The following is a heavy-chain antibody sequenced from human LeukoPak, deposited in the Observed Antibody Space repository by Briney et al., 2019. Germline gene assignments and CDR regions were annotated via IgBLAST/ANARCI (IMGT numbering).Heavy chain of an antibody. D-gene: IGHD3-22*01. CDR3: SSSYYDSSGYYSPFDY. Sequence: SETLSLTCTVSGGSISSYYWTWIRQPPGKGLEWIGNINYSGSTNYNPSLKSRVTISVHTSKNKSSLKLSSMTAADTAAYYCSSSYYDSSGYYSPFDYWGQGTLVTVSS. V-gene: IGHV4-59*08. J-gene: IGHJ4*02. CDR2: INYSGST. CDR1: GGSISSYY.